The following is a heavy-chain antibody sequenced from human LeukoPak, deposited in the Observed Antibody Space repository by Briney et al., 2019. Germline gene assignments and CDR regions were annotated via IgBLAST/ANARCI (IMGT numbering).Heavy chain of an antibody. D-gene: IGHD4-17*01. J-gene: IGHJ4*02. CDR1: GFTFSSYA. CDR3: ARRKIDYGDFDY. CDR2: ISGSGGST. Sequence: GGSLRLSCAASGFTFSSYAMSWVRQAPGKGLEWVSVISGSGGSTYYADSVKGRFTTSRDNAKNSLYLELNSLRAEDTAVYFCARRKIDYGDFDYWGQGTLVTVSS. V-gene: IGHV3-23*01.